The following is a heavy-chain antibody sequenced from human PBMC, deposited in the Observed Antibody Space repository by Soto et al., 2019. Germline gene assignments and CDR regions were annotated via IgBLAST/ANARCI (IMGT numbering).Heavy chain of an antibody. CDR1: GGTFSSYA. Sequence: QVQLVQSGAEVKKPGSSVKVSCKASGGTFSSYAISWVRQAPGQGLEWMGGIIPIFGTANYAQKFQGRVTITADESTSTAYMELSRLRSEDAAVYYCASAPIYCSGGSCYGSYFDYWGQGTLVTVSS. CDR2: IIPIFGTA. D-gene: IGHD2-15*01. J-gene: IGHJ4*02. V-gene: IGHV1-69*01. CDR3: ASAPIYCSGGSCYGSYFDY.